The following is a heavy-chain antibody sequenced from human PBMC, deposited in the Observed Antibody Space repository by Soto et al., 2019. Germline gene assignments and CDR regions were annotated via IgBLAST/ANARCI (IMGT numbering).Heavy chain of an antibody. V-gene: IGHV4-59*01. CDR2: IYYSGST. Sequence: SETLSLTCTVSGGSISSYYWSWIRQPPGKGLEWIGYIYYSGSTNYNPSLKSRVTISVDTSKNQFSLKLSSVTAADTAVYYCARVGFDFWSGYYSVYFDYWGQGTLVTVSS. D-gene: IGHD3-3*01. CDR1: GGSISSYY. CDR3: ARVGFDFWSGYYSVYFDY. J-gene: IGHJ4*02.